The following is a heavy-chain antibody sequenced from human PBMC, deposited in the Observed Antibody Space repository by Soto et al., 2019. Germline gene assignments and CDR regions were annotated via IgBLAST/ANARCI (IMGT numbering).Heavy chain of an antibody. CDR1: GGTFSSYA. V-gene: IGHV1-69*13. J-gene: IGHJ4*02. CDR2: IIPIFGTA. D-gene: IGHD3-22*01. CDR3: ARVNPYYYDSSGYFPFDY. Sequence: SVKVSFKASGGTFSSYAISWVRQAPGQGLEWMGGIIPIFGTANYAQRFQGRVTITADESTSTAYMELSSLRSEDTAVYYCARVNPYYYDSSGYFPFDYWGQGTLVTVSS.